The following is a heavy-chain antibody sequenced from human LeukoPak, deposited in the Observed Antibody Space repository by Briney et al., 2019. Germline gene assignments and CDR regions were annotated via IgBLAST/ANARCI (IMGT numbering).Heavy chain of an antibody. V-gene: IGHV3-30*04. Sequence: GGSLRLSCAASGFTFSSYAMHWVRQAPGKGLEWVAVISYDGSNKYYADSVKGRFTISRDNSKNTLYLQMNSLRAEDTAVYYCARGAKLEPILAETFWGQGTLVTVSS. J-gene: IGHJ4*02. CDR3: ARGAKLEPILAETF. CDR2: ISYDGSNK. CDR1: GFTFSSYA. D-gene: IGHD1-1*01.